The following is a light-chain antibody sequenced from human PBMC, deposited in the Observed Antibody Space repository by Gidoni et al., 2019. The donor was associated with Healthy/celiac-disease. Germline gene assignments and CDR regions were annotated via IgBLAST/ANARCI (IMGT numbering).Light chain of an antibody. Sequence: DIVMTQSPLSLPVTPREPASISCGSSQSLLHSNGYKDLAWDLQKPGQSPQRLIYLGSKRAAGVPDKVRGSGSGTEITLKISRVEAEDVWVYYSMQALQTPGTFGQGTKLEIK. CDR1: QSLLHSNGYKD. V-gene: IGKV2-28*01. CDR3: MQALQTPGT. J-gene: IGKJ2*01. CDR2: LGS.